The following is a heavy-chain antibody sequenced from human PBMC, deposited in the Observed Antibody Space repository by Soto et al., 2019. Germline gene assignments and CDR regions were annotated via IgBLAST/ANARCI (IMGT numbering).Heavy chain of an antibody. D-gene: IGHD6-13*01. J-gene: IGHJ4*02. CDR2: IYPGDHET. CDR3: ARSPRSSPYFDY. V-gene: IGHV5-51*01. Sequence: GESLKISCQSAGYTFSNFWIGWVRQLPGKGLEWMGIIYPGDHETRYSPSFHGKVTISADRSINTAYLQWNSLEASDTAFYFCARSPRSSPYFDYWGQGALVTVSS. CDR1: GYTFSNFW.